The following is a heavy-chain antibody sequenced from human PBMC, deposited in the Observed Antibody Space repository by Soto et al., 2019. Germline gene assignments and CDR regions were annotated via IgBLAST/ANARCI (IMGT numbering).Heavy chain of an antibody. CDR3: TRDRRRYSSGGFGY. CDR2: IRSKAYGGTT. V-gene: IGHV3-49*03. J-gene: IGHJ4*02. CDR1: GFTFGDYA. D-gene: IGHD6-19*01. Sequence: GGSLRLSCTASGFTFGDYAMGWFRQAPGKGLEWVGFIRSKAYGGTTEYAASVKGRFTISRDDSKSIAYLQMNSLKTEGTAVYYCTRDRRRYSSGGFGYWDQGTLVIVSS.